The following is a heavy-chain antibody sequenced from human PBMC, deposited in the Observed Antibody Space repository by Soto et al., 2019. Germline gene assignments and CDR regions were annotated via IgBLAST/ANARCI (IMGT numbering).Heavy chain of an antibody. CDR3: ARDDVSKYPTLSFDI. CDR2: IWYDGSNK. D-gene: IGHD2-2*02. Sequence: QVQLVESGGGVVQLGRSLRLSCAASGFTFSSYGMHWVRQAPGKGLEWVAVIWYDGSNKYYADSVKGRFTISRDNSKNTLYLQMNSLRAEDTAVYYCARDDVSKYPTLSFDIWGQGTMVTVSS. V-gene: IGHV3-33*01. CDR1: GFTFSSYG. J-gene: IGHJ3*02.